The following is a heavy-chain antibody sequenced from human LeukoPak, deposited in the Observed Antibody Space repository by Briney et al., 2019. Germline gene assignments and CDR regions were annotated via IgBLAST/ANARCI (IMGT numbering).Heavy chain of an antibody. CDR2: IYYSGST. D-gene: IGHD3-22*01. CDR3: ARQNYYDSSGYYRGNDAFDI. Sequence: SETLSLTCTVSGGSISSYYWSWIRQPPGKELEWIGYIYYSGSTNYNPSLKSRVTISVDTSKNQFSLKLSSVTAADTAVYYCARQNYYDSSGYYRGNDAFDIWGQGTMVTVSS. J-gene: IGHJ3*02. V-gene: IGHV4-59*08. CDR1: GGSISSYY.